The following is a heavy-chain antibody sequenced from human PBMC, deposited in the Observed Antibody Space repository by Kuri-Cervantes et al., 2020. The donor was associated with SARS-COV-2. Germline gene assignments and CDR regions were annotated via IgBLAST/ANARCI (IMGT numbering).Heavy chain of an antibody. V-gene: IGHV3-30-3*01. CDR2: ISYDGSNK. CDR3: ARELGSSGWNDAFDI. J-gene: IGHJ3*02. Sequence: GGSLRLSCAASGFTFSSYAMHWVRQAPGKGLEWVGVISYDGSNKYYADSVKGRFTISRANSKNTLYLQMNSLRAEDTAVYYCARELGSSGWNDAFDIWGQGTMVTVSS. CDR1: GFTFSSYA. D-gene: IGHD6-19*01.